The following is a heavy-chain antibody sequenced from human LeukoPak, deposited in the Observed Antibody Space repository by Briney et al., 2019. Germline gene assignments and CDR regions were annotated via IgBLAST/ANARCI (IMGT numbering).Heavy chain of an antibody. CDR3: AKIVGASNGYFDY. CDR1: GYTLTSYY. V-gene: IGHV1-46*01. D-gene: IGHD1-26*01. Sequence: ASVKVSCKASGYTLTSYYMHWVRQAPGQGLEWMGIINPSIGTTSYAQKFQGRVTMTRDTSTTTVYMELSSLRSEDTAVYYCAKIVGASNGYFDYWGQGTLVTVSS. J-gene: IGHJ4*02. CDR2: INPSIGTT.